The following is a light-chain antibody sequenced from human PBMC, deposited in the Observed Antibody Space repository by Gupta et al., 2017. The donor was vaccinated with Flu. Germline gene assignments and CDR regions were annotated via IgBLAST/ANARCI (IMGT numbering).Light chain of an antibody. CDR3: QQYNNWPPPIT. Sequence: TLSVSPGGRATLSCRASQSVSSNLAWYQQKPGQAPRLLIHGAFTRATGIPARFSGSGSGTEFTLTISSLQSEDFAVYYCQQYNNWPPPITFGQGTXLEIK. CDR2: GAF. V-gene: IGKV3-15*01. J-gene: IGKJ5*01. CDR1: QSVSSN.